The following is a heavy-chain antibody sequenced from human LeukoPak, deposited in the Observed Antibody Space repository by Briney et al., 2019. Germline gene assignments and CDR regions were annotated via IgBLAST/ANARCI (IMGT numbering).Heavy chain of an antibody. CDR2: LYYSGIT. CDR3: ARSVGATSVDY. V-gene: IGHV4-59*08. D-gene: IGHD1-26*01. CDR1: GGSISSYY. J-gene: IGHJ4*02. Sequence: PSETLSLTCTVSGGSISSYYWSWIRQPPGKGLEWIGYLYYSGITKYNPSLKSRVTISVDTSKNHFSLGLSSVTAADSAVYYCARSVGATSVDYWGQGTLVTVSS.